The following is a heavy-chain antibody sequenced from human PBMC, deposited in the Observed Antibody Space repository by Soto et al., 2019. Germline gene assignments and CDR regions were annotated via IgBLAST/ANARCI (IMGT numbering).Heavy chain of an antibody. D-gene: IGHD2-21*02. CDR3: AREVTAPQPGADGFDI. J-gene: IGHJ3*02. CDR2: IHHTGRA. V-gene: IGHV4-30-4*01. Sequence: QVRLQESGPGLVKPSQTLSLTCTVSGGSIISGNYFWSWVRQTSGKGLEWIAYIHHTGRAHYNPSLESRVAMSIDTSENQFSLRLTSVTAADTAVYYCAREVTAPQPGADGFDIWGQGTMVTVSS. CDR1: GGSIISGNYF.